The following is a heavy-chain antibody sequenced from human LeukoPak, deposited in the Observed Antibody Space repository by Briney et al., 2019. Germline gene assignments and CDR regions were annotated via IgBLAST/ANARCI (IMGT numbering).Heavy chain of an antibody. CDR1: GGSISSGGYY. J-gene: IGHJ6*02. D-gene: IGHD2-2*01. CDR3: ARDRSSTSSWDYYYYGMDV. V-gene: IGHV4-30-2*01. CDR2: IYHSGST. Sequence: SETLSLTCTVSGGSISSGGYYWSWIRQPPGKGLEWIGYIYHSGSTYYNPSLKSRVTISVDRSKNQFSLKLSSVTAADTAVYYCARDRSSTSSWDYYYYGMDVWGQGTTVTVSS.